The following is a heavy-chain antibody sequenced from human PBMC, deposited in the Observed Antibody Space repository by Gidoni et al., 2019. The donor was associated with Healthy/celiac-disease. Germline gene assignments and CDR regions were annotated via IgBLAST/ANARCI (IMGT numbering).Heavy chain of an antibody. J-gene: IGHJ4*02. CDR2: INHSGST. Sequence: QVQLQQWGAGLLKPSETLSLNCAVYGGSFSGYYRIWIRQPPGKGLEWIGEINHSGSTNYNPSLKSRVTISVDTSKNQFSLKLSSVTAADTAVYYCARSGSYHYFDYWGQGTLVTVSS. CDR3: ARSGSYHYFDY. CDR1: GGSFSGYY. V-gene: IGHV4-34*01. D-gene: IGHD1-26*01.